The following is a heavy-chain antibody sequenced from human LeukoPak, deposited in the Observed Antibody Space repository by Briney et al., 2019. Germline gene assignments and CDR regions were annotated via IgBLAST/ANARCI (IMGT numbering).Heavy chain of an antibody. CDR2: ISSSSSYI. CDR1: GLTFSGYI. CDR3: ARKSGYEMYYYYYYMDV. V-gene: IGHV3-21*01. J-gene: IGHJ6*03. D-gene: IGHD5-12*01. Sequence: GGSLRLSCAASGLTFSGYIMNWVRQAPGKGLEGVSSISSSSSYIYYADSVKGRFTISRDNAKNSLYLQMNSLRAEDTAVYYCARKSGYEMYYYYYYMDVWAKGPRSPSP.